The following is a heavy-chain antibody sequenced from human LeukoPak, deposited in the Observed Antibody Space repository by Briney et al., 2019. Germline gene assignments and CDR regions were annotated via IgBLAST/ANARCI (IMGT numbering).Heavy chain of an antibody. J-gene: IGHJ6*03. V-gene: IGHV3-33*06. CDR1: GFTFSTYG. CDR3: AKDFQTIFGVVIKYYYYYMDV. Sequence: GGSLRLSCAASGFTFSTYGMTWVRQAPGKGLEWVAVIWYDGSNKYYADSVKGRFTISRDNSKNTLYLQINSLRAEDTAVYYCAKDFQTIFGVVIKYYYYYMDVWGKGTTVTVSS. D-gene: IGHD3-3*01. CDR2: IWYDGSNK.